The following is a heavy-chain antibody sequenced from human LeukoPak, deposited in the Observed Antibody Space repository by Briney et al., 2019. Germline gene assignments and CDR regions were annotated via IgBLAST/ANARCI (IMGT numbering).Heavy chain of an antibody. CDR2: IYTIGST. Sequence: SETLSLTCTVSGGSISSYYWSWIRQPAGKGLEWIGRIYTIGSTNYNPSPKSRVTMSVDTSKNQFSLKLSSVTAADTAVYYCARGGSGWYGNYFDYWGQGTLLTVSS. CDR3: ARGGSGWYGNYFDY. V-gene: IGHV4-4*07. D-gene: IGHD6-19*01. CDR1: GGSISSYY. J-gene: IGHJ4*02.